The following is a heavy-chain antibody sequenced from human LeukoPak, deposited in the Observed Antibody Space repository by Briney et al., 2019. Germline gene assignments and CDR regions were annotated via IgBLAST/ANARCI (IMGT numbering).Heavy chain of an antibody. Sequence: GRSLRLSCATSGFTFSNYGMHWVRQAPGKGLEWVANIKQDGSDKYYVDSVKGRFTISRDNAKNSLYLQMNSLRAEDTAVYYCAREGTGTFVYWGQGTLVTVSS. CDR2: IKQDGSDK. J-gene: IGHJ4*02. CDR1: GFTFSNYG. CDR3: AREGTGTFVY. V-gene: IGHV3-7*04. D-gene: IGHD1-1*01.